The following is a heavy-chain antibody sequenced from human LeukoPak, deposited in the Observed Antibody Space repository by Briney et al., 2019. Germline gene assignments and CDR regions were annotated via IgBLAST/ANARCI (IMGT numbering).Heavy chain of an antibody. Sequence: GGSLRLSCAASGFTFSSYAMHWVRQAPGEGLEWVAVISYDGSNKYYADSVKGRFTISRDNSKNTLYLQMNSLRAEDTAVYYCARASTPSIAVAPPSGMDVWGKGTTVTVSS. CDR1: GFTFSSYA. V-gene: IGHV3-30*04. CDR2: ISYDGSNK. J-gene: IGHJ6*04. D-gene: IGHD6-19*01. CDR3: ARASTPSIAVAPPSGMDV.